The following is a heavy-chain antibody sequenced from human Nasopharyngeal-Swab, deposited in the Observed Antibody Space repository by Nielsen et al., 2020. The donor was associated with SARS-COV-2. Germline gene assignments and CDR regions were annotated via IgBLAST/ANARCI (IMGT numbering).Heavy chain of an antibody. V-gene: IGHV1-46*01. J-gene: IGHJ6*02. CDR3: ARVLPVRITGTSGMGV. D-gene: IGHD1-7*01. CDR1: GYTFTRYY. CDR2: INPTYGST. Sequence: ASVKVSCKASGYTFTRYYLHWVRQAPGQGLEWMGRINPTYGSTSYAQKFEGRVTMTRVTSTSPVYMELNRLRSEDTAAYYCARVLPVRITGTSGMGVWGQGTTVTVYS.